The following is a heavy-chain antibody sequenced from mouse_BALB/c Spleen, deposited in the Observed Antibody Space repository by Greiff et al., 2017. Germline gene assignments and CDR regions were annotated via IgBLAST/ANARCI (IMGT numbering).Heavy chain of an antibody. CDR3: ARHNYGSSYRWYFDV. CDR2: ISNGGGST. J-gene: IGHJ1*01. V-gene: IGHV5-12-2*01. Sequence: EVQLVESGGGLVQPGGSLKLSCAASGFTFSSYTMSWVRQTPEKRLEWVAYISNGGGSTYYPDTVKGRFTISRDNAKNTLYLQMSSLKSEDTAMYYCARHNYGSSYRWYFDVWGAGTTVTVSS. D-gene: IGHD1-1*01. CDR1: GFTFSSYT.